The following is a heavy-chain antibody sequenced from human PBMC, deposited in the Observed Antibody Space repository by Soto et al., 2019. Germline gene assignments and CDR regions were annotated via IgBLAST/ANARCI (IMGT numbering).Heavy chain of an antibody. CDR2: INSDGIST. CDR3: ARVYCSGGGCYHLDY. Sequence: EVQLVESGGGLVQPGGSLRLSCAASGFTFSSYWMHWVRQAPGKGLVWVSRINSDGISTSYADSVKGRCTISRDNAKNTLYQQMTSLRAEDTAVYYCARVYCSGGGCYHLDYWGQGPLVTVSS. D-gene: IGHD2-15*01. V-gene: IGHV3-74*01. J-gene: IGHJ4*02. CDR1: GFTFSSYW.